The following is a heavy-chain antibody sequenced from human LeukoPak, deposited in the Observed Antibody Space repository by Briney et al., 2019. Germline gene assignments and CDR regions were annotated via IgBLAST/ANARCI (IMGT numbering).Heavy chain of an antibody. V-gene: IGHV3-9*01. Sequence: GGSLRLSCAASGFTFDDYAMHWVRQAPGKGLEWVSGISWNSGSIGYADSVKGRFTISRDNAKNSLYLQMNSLRDEDTALYYCAKDKSWFPHDAFDIWGQGTMVTVSS. D-gene: IGHD6-13*01. CDR3: AKDKSWFPHDAFDI. J-gene: IGHJ3*02. CDR1: GFTFDDYA. CDR2: ISWNSGSI.